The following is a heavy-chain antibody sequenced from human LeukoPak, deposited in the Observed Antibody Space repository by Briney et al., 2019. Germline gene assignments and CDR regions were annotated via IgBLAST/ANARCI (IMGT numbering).Heavy chain of an antibody. CDR2: VYYSGST. D-gene: IGHD6-13*01. CDR3: ASPIAAAEYYYYGMDV. Sequence: SVTLCLTCTVSGACISSSSYCWGFIRKPPGNGQEWVGRVYYSGSTYYIPFFNIRVTISVDTSKNQFSLKLSSVTAADTAVYYCASPIAAAEYYYYGMDVWGQGTTVTVSS. J-gene: IGHJ6*02. V-gene: IGHV4-39*01. CDR1: GACISSSSYC.